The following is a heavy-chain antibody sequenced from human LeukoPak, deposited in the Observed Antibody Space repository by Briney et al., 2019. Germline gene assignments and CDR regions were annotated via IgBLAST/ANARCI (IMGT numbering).Heavy chain of an antibody. D-gene: IGHD1-1*01. V-gene: IGHV1-2*02. Sequence: GASVKVSCKASGYTLTGYYIHWVRQAPGQGLQWMGWINPNSGGTNYAQKFQGRVTMTRDTSISTAYMELSRLRSDDTAVYYCARDGRGGRIAPWDYWGQGTLVTVSS. CDR3: ARDGRGGRIAPWDY. CDR2: INPNSGGT. CDR1: GYTLTGYY. J-gene: IGHJ4*02.